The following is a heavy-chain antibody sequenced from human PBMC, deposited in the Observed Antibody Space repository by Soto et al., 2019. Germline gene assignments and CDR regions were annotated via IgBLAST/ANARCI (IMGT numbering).Heavy chain of an antibody. CDR3: ARAHYYDSSGHCFDY. CDR1: GDTFNSYT. CDR2: IIPILGIA. J-gene: IGHJ4*02. D-gene: IGHD3-22*01. V-gene: IGHV1-69*02. Sequence: GSSAQVSCKACGDTFNSYTISWLRQDPGQGLEWMGRIIPILGIASYAQKFQGRVTITADKSTSTTYMVLSILRSEDTAVYYCARAHYYDSSGHCFDYWGQGTLVTVSS.